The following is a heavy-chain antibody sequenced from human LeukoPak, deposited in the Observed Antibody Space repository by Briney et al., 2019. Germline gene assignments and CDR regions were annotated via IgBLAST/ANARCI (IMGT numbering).Heavy chain of an antibody. V-gene: IGHV5-51*01. CDR1: GYSFTTYW. CDR3: ARHPKSGYTGYESAY. Sequence: GESLKISCKASGYSFTTYWIGWVRQVPGKGLEWVGIIYPADSTAKYSPSFQGQVTISVDKSISTAYLQWSRLEASDTAVFYCARHPKSGYTGYESAYWGQGTLVTVSS. CDR2: IYPADSTA. D-gene: IGHD5-12*01. J-gene: IGHJ4*02.